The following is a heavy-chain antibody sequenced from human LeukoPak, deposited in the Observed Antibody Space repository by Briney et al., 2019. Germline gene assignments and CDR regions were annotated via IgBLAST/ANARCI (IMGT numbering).Heavy chain of an antibody. CDR1: GASLSETS. CDR2: FDPEDGES. D-gene: IGHD1-26*01. Sequence: AASVTVSCTVSGASLSETSIHWVRQAPGQWLEWMGGFDPEDGESIFAQSFQGRFSMTEDTSTDTAYMELRSLRLQDTAVYYCATADKWEPLDYWGQGTLVTVSS. CDR3: ATADKWEPLDY. V-gene: IGHV1-24*01. J-gene: IGHJ4*02.